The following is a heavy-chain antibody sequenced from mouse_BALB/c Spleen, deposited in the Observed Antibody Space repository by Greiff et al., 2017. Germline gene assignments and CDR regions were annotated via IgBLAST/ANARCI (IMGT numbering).Heavy chain of an antibody. D-gene: IGHD1-1*01. V-gene: IGHV5-6-5*01. CDR2: ISSGGST. Sequence: EVKVVESGGGLVKPGGSLKLSCAASGFTFSSYAMSWVRQTPEKRLEWVASISSGGSTYYPDSVKGRFTISRDNARNILYLQMSSLRSEDTAMYYCARVYYYGSSYEYFDYWGQGTTLTVSS. CDR1: GFTFSSYA. CDR3: ARVYYYGSSYEYFDY. J-gene: IGHJ2*01.